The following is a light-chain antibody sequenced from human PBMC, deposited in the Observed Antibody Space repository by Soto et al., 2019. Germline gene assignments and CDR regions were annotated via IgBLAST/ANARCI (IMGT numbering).Light chain of an antibody. CDR3: QQRSNRPPGIT. J-gene: IGKJ5*01. V-gene: IGKV1-5*01. Sequence: DIQMTQSPSTLSASVGDRVTITCRASQTIDSWLAWYQQRPGKAPKLLIFAASSLQSGVPSRFSGSRSGPDFTLTISSLQPEDFAVYYCQQRSNRPPGITFGQGTRLEIK. CDR2: AAS. CDR1: QTIDSW.